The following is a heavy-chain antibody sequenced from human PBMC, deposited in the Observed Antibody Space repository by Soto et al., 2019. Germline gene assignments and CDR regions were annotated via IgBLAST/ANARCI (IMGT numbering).Heavy chain of an antibody. V-gene: IGHV3-74*01. CDR1: GFTFSSYW. Sequence: QPGGSLRLSCAASGFTFSSYWMHWVRQAPGKGLVWVSRINSDGSSTSYADSVKGRFTISRDNAKSTLYLQMNSLRAEDTAVYYCARFGPADAFDIWGQGTMVNVS. CDR3: ARFGPADAFDI. CDR2: INSDGSST. D-gene: IGHD2-2*01. J-gene: IGHJ3*02.